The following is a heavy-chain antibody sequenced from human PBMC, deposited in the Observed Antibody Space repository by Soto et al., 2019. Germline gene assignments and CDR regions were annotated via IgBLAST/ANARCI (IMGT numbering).Heavy chain of an antibody. J-gene: IGHJ3*02. CDR1: GFTFGDYA. Sequence: GGSLRLSCTASGFTFGDYAMSWFRQAPGKGLEWVGFIRSKAYGGTTEYAASVKGRFTISRDDSKSIAYLQMNSLKTEDTAVYYCTREGGQGSWSISAAFDIWGQGTMVTVSS. CDR2: IRSKAYGGTT. V-gene: IGHV3-49*03. CDR3: TREGGQGSWSISAAFDI. D-gene: IGHD6-13*01.